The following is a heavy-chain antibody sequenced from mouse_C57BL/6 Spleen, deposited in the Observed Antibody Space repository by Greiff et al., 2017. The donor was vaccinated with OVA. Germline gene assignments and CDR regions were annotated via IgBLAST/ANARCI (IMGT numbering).Heavy chain of an antibody. V-gene: IGHV1-69*01. D-gene: IGHD2-13*01. J-gene: IGHJ3*01. CDR2: IDPSDSYT. CDR3: AREGDFAY. CDR1: GYTFTSYW. Sequence: VQLQQSGAELVMPGASVKLSCKASGYTFTSYWMHWVKQRPGPGLEWIGEIDPSDSYTNYNQKFKGKSTLTVDKSSSTAYMQLSSLTSEDSAVYYCAREGDFAYWGQGTLVTVSA.